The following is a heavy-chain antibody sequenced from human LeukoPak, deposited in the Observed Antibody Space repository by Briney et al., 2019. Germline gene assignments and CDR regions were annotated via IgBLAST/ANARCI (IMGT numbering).Heavy chain of an antibody. Sequence: SETLSLTCTVSGGSISSSSYYWGWIRQPPGKGLEWIGSIYYSGSTYYNPSLKSRVTISGDTSKNQFSLKLSSVTAADTAVYYCARCGYYDFWSGYNPATFDYGGQGTLVTVSS. CDR1: GGSISSSSYY. CDR3: ARCGYYDFWSGYNPATFDY. D-gene: IGHD3-3*01. J-gene: IGHJ4*02. CDR2: IYYSGST. V-gene: IGHV4-39*01.